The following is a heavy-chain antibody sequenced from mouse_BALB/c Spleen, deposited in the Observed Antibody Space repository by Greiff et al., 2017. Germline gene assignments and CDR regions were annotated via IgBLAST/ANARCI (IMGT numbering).Heavy chain of an antibody. J-gene: IGHJ2*01. Sequence: VQLQQSGPELVKPGASVKISCKASGYSFTGYYMHWVKQSHVKSLEWIGRINPYNGATSYNQNFKDKASLTVDKSSSTAYMELHSLTSEDSAVYYCARGYDGYDGYFDYWGQGTTLTVSS. V-gene: IGHV1-31*01. CDR1: GYSFTGYY. CDR3: ARGYDGYDGYFDY. D-gene: IGHD2-3*01. CDR2: INPYNGAT.